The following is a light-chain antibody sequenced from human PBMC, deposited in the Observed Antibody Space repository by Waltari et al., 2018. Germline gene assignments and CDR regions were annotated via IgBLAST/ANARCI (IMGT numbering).Light chain of an antibody. CDR2: AAS. CDR3: QQLSTYPRA. V-gene: IGKV1-9*01. J-gene: IGKJ4*01. Sequence: IQLTQSPSSLSASVGDRVTITCRASQGISSYLAWYQQKPGKAPKLLIYAASTLQSGVPSRFSGSGSGTDFTLTISSLQPEDSATYYCQQLSTYPRAFGGGTKVEIK. CDR1: QGISSY.